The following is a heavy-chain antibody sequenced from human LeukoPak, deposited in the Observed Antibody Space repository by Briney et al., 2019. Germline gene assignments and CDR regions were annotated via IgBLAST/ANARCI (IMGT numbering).Heavy chain of an antibody. V-gene: IGHV4-38-2*01. D-gene: IGHD6-6*01. Sequence: SETLSLTCAVSGYSISSGYYWGWIRQPPGQGLEWIGNIYHSGSTYYNPSLKSRVTISLDTSKNQFSLKLSSVTAADTAVYYCARIYSSSSGYYFDYWGQGTLVTVSS. J-gene: IGHJ4*02. CDR2: IYHSGST. CDR3: ARIYSSSSGYYFDY. CDR1: GYSISSGYY.